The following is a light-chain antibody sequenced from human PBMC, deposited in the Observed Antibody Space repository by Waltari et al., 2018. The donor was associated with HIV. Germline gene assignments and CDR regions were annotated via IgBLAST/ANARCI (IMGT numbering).Light chain of an antibody. V-gene: IGLV1-40*01. CDR1: TSNIRGHP. CDR2: DDD. J-gene: IGLJ2*01. CDR3: QSYDDTVSLEV. Sequence: QSVLTQPPSVSGAPGQRVTISCTGSTSNIRGHPVHWFRQLPGAAPKHLIYDDDARPSGVSDRFSGSKSDTSASLAIAGLQAEDEADYYCQSYDDTVSLEVFGGGTRLTVL.